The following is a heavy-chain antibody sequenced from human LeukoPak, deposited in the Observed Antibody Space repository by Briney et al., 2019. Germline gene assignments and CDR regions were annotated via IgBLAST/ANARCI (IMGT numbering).Heavy chain of an antibody. J-gene: IGHJ6*02. Sequence: GSLRLSCTASGFTFNKAWMSWVRQVPGKGLEWIGSIYHSGSTYYNPSLKSRVTISVDTSKNHFSLKMTSVTAADTAVYYCATAPILRGEGGEHYKYGMDVWGQGTTVIVSS. D-gene: IGHD2-2*02. CDR1: GFTFNKAW. CDR2: IYHSGST. CDR3: ATAPILRGEGGEHYKYGMDV. V-gene: IGHV4-38-2*02.